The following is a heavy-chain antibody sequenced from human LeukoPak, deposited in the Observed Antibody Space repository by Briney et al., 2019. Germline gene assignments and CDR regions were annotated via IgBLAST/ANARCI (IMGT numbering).Heavy chain of an antibody. CDR3: ARGGSYYTN. CDR1: GFSFSVYS. Sequence: GGSLRLSCAASGFSFSVYSMNWVRQAPGKGLEWLSYITDSSRTIYYADSVKGRFTISRDNAKNSLYLQMNSLRDEDTAVYFCARGGSYYTNWGQGTLVTVSS. V-gene: IGHV3-48*02. CDR2: ITDSSRTI. J-gene: IGHJ4*02. D-gene: IGHD3-10*01.